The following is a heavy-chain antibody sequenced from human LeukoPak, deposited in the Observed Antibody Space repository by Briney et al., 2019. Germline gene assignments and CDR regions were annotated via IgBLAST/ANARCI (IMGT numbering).Heavy chain of an antibody. CDR3: ARTNLGSGWRFDY. V-gene: IGHV3-11*06. J-gene: IGHJ4*02. CDR2: ISSSSSHT. CDR1: EFAFSDFY. D-gene: IGHD6-19*01. Sequence: GGSLRLSCGASEFAFSDFYMTWIRQAPGKGLEWVSYISSSSSHTNYADSVKGRFTISRDNARNSLYLQMNSLRAEDTAVYYCARTNLGSGWRFDYWGQGTLVTVSS.